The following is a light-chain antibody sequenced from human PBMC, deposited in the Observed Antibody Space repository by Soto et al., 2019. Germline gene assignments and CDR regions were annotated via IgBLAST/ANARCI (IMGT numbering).Light chain of an antibody. CDR1: QSVPKNY. V-gene: IGKV3-20*01. Sequence: EIVLTQSPGTLSLSPGERATLSCRASQSVPKNYLAWYQQKPGQSPRLLIFDASSRATGIPDRFSGSGSGTDFSLTISGLEPEDSAVYYCQHCARSPRTFGQGTKVEIK. CDR2: DAS. J-gene: IGKJ1*01. CDR3: QHCARSPRT.